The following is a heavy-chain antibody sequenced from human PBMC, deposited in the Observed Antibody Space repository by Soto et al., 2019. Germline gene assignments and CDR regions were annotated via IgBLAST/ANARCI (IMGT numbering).Heavy chain of an antibody. D-gene: IGHD3-22*01. J-gene: IGHJ4*02. CDR1: GFTFTSYG. CDR2: ISGSGSST. V-gene: IGHV3-23*01. CDR3: AAYPPNSPGYYSIDY. Sequence: GGSLRLSCAASGFTFTSYGMSWVRQAPGKGLEWVSGISGSGSSTYYADSVKGRFAISRDNSKNTLYLQMNSLRAEDTAVYYCAAYPPNSPGYYSIDYWGQGTLVTVSS.